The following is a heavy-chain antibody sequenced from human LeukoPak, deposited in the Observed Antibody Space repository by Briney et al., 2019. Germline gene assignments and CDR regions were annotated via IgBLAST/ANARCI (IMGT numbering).Heavy chain of an antibody. Sequence: GGSLRLSCAASGFTFDDYAMHWVRQAPGKGLEWVSGISWNSGSIGYADSVKGRFTISRDNSKNTLYLQMNSLRAEDTAVYYCASGATAFDYWGQGTLVTVSS. J-gene: IGHJ4*02. CDR1: GFTFDDYA. D-gene: IGHD1-26*01. V-gene: IGHV3-9*01. CDR2: ISWNSGSI. CDR3: ASGATAFDY.